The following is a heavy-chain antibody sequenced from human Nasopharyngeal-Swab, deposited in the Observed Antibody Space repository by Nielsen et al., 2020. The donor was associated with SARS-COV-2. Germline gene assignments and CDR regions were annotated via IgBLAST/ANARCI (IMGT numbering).Heavy chain of an antibody. J-gene: IGHJ4*02. V-gene: IGHV3-30-3*01. D-gene: IGHD3-22*01. CDR1: GFTFSSYA. CDR3: ARYYDSSGCLDY. CDR2: ISYDGSNK. Sequence: GGSLRLSCAASGFTFSSYAMHWVCQAPGKGLEWVAVISYDGSNKYYADSVKGRFTISRDNSKNTLYLQMNSLRAEDTAVYYCARYYDSSGCLDYWGQGTLVTVSS.